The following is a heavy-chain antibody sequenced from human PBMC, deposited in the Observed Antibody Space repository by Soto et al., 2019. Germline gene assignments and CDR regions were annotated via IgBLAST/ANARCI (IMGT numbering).Heavy chain of an antibody. CDR1: GFTFSSHE. Sequence: GSLRLSCEATGFTFSSHEMNWIRQTPGKRLEWIAKISGSGSTNYNPSLKSRVTISVDTSKNQFSLKLSSVTAADTAVYYCARPRRRWLQLSPFDYWGQGTLVTVSS. CDR2: ISGSGST. CDR3: ARPRRRWLQLSPFDY. J-gene: IGHJ4*02. D-gene: IGHD5-12*01. V-gene: IGHV4-34*01.